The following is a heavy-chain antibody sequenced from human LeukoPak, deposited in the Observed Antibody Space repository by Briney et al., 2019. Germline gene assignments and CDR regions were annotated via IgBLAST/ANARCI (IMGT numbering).Heavy chain of an antibody. CDR3: AKCGDFIAASYNWFDP. Sequence: ASVKVSCKASGYTFTDYYMHWVRQAPGQGLEWMGRINPNSGGTKYAQKFQGRVTMTRDTSISTAYMELNWLTSDDTAVYYCAKCGDFIAASYNWFDPWGPGTLVTVSS. D-gene: IGHD6-13*01. CDR2: INPNSGGT. CDR1: GYTFTDYY. J-gene: IGHJ5*02. V-gene: IGHV1-2*06.